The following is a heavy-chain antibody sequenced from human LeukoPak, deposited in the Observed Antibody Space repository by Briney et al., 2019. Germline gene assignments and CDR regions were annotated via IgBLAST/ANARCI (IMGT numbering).Heavy chain of an antibody. Sequence: GESLKISCKGSGYKFSSYWIGWVRQMPGKGLEWKGIIYPGDSDTRYSPSFQGQVTISADKFISTAYLQWSSLKASDTAIYYCARRDSSSWYFDYWGQGALVTVSS. V-gene: IGHV5-51*01. CDR3: ARRDSSSWYFDY. CDR1: GYKFSSYW. J-gene: IGHJ4*02. D-gene: IGHD6-13*01. CDR2: IYPGDSDT.